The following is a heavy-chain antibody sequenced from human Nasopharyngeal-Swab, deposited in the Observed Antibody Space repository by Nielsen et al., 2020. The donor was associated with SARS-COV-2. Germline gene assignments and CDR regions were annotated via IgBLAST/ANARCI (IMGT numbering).Heavy chain of an antibody. J-gene: IGHJ6*03. D-gene: IGHD2-2*01. CDR2: VRKGGGT. CDR3: ARGGAGVVPSPVLGLGPYYSYYYMDV. Sequence: PGKGLEWSGEVRKGGGTNYNPSLKNRVTISVATSKNQFSLKLSSVTAAETAVYYCARGGAGVVPSPVLGLGPYYSYYYMDVWGKGTTVTISS. V-gene: IGHV4-34*01.